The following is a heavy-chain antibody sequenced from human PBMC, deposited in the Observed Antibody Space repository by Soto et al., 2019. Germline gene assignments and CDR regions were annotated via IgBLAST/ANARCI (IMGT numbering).Heavy chain of an antibody. V-gene: IGHV4-59*08. CDR2: IYYSGST. CDR3: ARHGSQSSPLYY. CDR1: GGSITSYY. D-gene: IGHD2-15*01. Sequence: SETLSLTCTVSGGSITSYYWSWIRQPPGKGLEWIGYIYYSGSTNYNPSLKSRVTMSVDTSRNQFSLKLSSVTAADTAVYYCARHGSQSSPLYYWGKGTLVTVS. J-gene: IGHJ4*02.